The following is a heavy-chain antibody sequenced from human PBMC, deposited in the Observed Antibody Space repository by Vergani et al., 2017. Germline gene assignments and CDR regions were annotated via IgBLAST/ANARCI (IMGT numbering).Heavy chain of an antibody. D-gene: IGHD2-2*01. CDR1: GFTFDDYA. J-gene: IGHJ4*02. CDR3: AKVNHYCSSTSCYFDY. Sequence: EVQLVESGGGLVQPGRSLRLSCAASGFTFDDYAMHWVRQAPGKGLEWVSGISWNSGSICYADSVKGRFTISRDNAKNFLYLQMNSLRAEDTALYYCAKVNHYCSSTSCYFDYWGQGTLVTVSS. CDR2: ISWNSGSI. V-gene: IGHV3-9*01.